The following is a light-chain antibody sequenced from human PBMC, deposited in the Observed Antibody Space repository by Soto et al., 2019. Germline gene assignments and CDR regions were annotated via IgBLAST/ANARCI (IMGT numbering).Light chain of an antibody. J-gene: IGLJ3*02. Sequence: QSALTQPASVSGSPGQSITISCTGTSSDVGGYNYVSWYQQHPGKAPKLIIYEVSNRPSGVSNHFSGSTSGNTASLTISGLQAEDEADYYCSSYTSSSTWVFGGGTKLTVL. CDR3: SSYTSSSTWV. V-gene: IGLV2-14*01. CDR1: SSDVGGYNY. CDR2: EVS.